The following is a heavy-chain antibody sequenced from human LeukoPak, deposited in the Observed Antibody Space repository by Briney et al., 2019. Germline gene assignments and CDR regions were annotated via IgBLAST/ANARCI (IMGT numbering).Heavy chain of an antibody. CDR3: AKDFVRDTYGPEY. V-gene: IGHV1-2*02. D-gene: IGHD5-18*01. J-gene: IGHJ4*02. CDR1: VYAFTGYY. CDR2: INPNSGGT. Sequence: ASVKVSCKSSVYAFTGYYMHWVRQAPGQGLEWMGWINPNSGGTNYAQNFQGRVTMTRDTSISTAYMELRWLISDDTAIYYCAKDFVRDTYGPEYWGQGTLVTVSS.